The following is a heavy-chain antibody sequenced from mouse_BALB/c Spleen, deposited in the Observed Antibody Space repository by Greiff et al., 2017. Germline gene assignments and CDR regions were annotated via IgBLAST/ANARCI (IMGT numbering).Heavy chain of an antibody. CDR3: ARTAWDWFAY. D-gene: IGHD4-1*01. J-gene: IGHJ3*01. CDR2: IYPGSGST. V-gene: IGHV1-55*01. CDR1: GYNFTSYW. Sequence: VQLQQPGAELVKPGTSVKLSCKASGYNFTSYWINWVKLRPGQGLEWIGDIYPGSGSTNYNEKFKSKATLTVDTSSSTAYMQLSSLASEDSALYYCARTAWDWFAYWGQGTLVTVSA.